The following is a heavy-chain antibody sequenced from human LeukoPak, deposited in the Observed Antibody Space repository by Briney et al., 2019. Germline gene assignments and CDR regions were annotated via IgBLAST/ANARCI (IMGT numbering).Heavy chain of an antibody. Sequence: GEALNISCKGSGYGFTSYLIRWARPIPGQGLEWMGRIESSDTYTQYTLSFQGHVTNSADQPISTAFLQWSRLKASDTAMYYWARRYCSSTNCVLRDWFDPWVEGTLVSVCS. CDR2: IESSDTYT. CDR1: GYGFTSYL. D-gene: IGHD2-2*01. J-gene: IGHJ5*02. CDR3: ARRYCSSTNCVLRDWFDP. V-gene: IGHV5-10-1*01.